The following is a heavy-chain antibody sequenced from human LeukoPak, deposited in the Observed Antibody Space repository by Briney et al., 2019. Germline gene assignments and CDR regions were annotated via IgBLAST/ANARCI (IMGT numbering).Heavy chain of an antibody. CDR3: ARGPLKHLYGSGSYFWFDP. D-gene: IGHD3-10*01. CDR1: GGSISSYY. Sequence: PSETLSLTCTVSGGSISSYYWNWIRQPAGKGLEWIGRIYISGNTNYNPSLKSRVTISVDTSKNQFSLKLSSVTAADTAVYYCARGPLKHLYGSGSYFWFDPWGQGTLVTVSS. J-gene: IGHJ5*02. V-gene: IGHV4-4*07. CDR2: IYISGNT.